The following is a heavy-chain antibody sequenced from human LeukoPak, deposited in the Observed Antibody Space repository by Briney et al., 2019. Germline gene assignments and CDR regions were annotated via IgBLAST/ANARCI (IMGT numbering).Heavy chain of an antibody. J-gene: IGHJ6*03. CDR3: ARGAGGFWSGYYRRDYYYYYYMDV. V-gene: IGHV1-69*05. D-gene: IGHD3-3*01. CDR1: GGTFSSYA. Sequence: SVKVSCKASGGTFSSYAISWVRQAPGQELEWMGRIIPIFGTANYAQKFQGRVTITTDESTSTAYMELSSLRSEDTAVYYCARGAGGFWSGYYRRDYYYYYYMDVWGKGTTVTVSS. CDR2: IIPIFGTA.